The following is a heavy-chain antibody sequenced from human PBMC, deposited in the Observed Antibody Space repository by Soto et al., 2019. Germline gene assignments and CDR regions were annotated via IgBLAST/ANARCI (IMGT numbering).Heavy chain of an antibody. V-gene: IGHV3-23*01. CDR1: GFTFSSYA. CDR3: AKTPRYCSGGSCYGSYFDY. Sequence: PGGALRLSCAASGFTFSSYAMSWVRQAPGKGLEWVSAISGSGGNTYYADSVKGRFTISRDNSKDTLYLQMNSLRAEDTALYYCAKTPRYCSGGSCYGSYFDYWGQGTLVPVSS. J-gene: IGHJ4*02. CDR2: ISGSGGNT. D-gene: IGHD2-15*01.